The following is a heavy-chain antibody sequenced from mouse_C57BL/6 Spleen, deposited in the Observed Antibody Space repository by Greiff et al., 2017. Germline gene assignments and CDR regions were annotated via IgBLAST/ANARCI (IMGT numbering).Heavy chain of an antibody. CDR3: ARREGDYCDC. J-gene: IGHJ2*01. V-gene: IGHV1-9*01. Sequence: QVQLKQSGAELMKPGASVKLSCKATGYTFTGYWIEWVKQRPGHGLEWIGVILPGSGSTNYNEKFKGKATFTAATSSNTAYMQHSSLTTEDSAIYYCARREGDYCDCWGQGTTLTVAS. CDR1: GYTFTGYW. CDR2: ILPGSGST.